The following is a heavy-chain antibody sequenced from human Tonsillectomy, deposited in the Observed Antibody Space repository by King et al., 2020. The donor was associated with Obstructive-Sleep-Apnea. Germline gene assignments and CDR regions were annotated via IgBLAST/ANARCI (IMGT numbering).Heavy chain of an antibody. CDR2: ISWNSGSI. D-gene: IGHD6-19*01. CDR3: AKSYSSGWYVPFDY. J-gene: IGHJ4*02. Sequence: QLVQSGGGLVQPGRSLRLSCAASGFTFDDYGMHWVRQAPGKSLEWVSGISWNSGSIGYADSVKGRFTISRDNAKNSLYMQMNSLRGEDTALYYCAKSYSSGWYVPFDYWGQGTLVTVSS. CDR1: GFTFDDYG. V-gene: IGHV3-9*01.